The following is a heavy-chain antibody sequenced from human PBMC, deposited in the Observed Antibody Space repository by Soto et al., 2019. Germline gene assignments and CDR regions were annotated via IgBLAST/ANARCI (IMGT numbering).Heavy chain of an antibody. CDR2: IYFSGST. CDR3: ARAHIAIFGVVIIKDYGLDV. CDR1: GGSITSGDDY. D-gene: IGHD3-3*01. J-gene: IGHJ6*02. V-gene: IGHV4-30-4*01. Sequence: QVQLQESGPGLVKPSQTLSLTCTVSGGSITSGDDYWSWIRQPPGKGREWIGYIYFSGSTYYNPSLKSRVTISVDTSNNQFSLKLNSVTAADTAVYYCARAHIAIFGVVIIKDYGLDVWGQGTTVTVSS.